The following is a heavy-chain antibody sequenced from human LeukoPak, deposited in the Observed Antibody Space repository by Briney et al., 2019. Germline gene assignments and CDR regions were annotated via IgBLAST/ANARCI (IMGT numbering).Heavy chain of an antibody. CDR1: GGTFSSYA. CDR3: VRVKGIAAARDY. D-gene: IGHD6-13*01. J-gene: IGHJ4*02. CDR2: IIPIFGTA. Sequence: ASVKVSCKASGGTFSSYAISWVRQAPGQGLEWMGGIIPIFGTANYAQKFQGRVTITTDESTSTAYMELSSLRSDDTAVYYCVRVKGIAAARDYWGRGTLVTVSS. V-gene: IGHV1-69*05.